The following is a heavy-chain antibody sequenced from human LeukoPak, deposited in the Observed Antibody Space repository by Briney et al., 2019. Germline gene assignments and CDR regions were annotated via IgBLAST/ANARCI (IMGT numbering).Heavy chain of an antibody. Sequence: SETLSLTCTVSGGSFRSSSYYWGWIRQTPGKGLEWIGCIYYSGSTNYNPSLKSRVTISVDTSKNQFSLKLSSVTAADTAVYYCASRTLNYYDSSGYYYFDYWGQGTLVTVSS. J-gene: IGHJ4*02. CDR2: IYYSGST. D-gene: IGHD3-22*01. V-gene: IGHV4-39*07. CDR3: ASRTLNYYDSSGYYYFDY. CDR1: GGSFRSSSYY.